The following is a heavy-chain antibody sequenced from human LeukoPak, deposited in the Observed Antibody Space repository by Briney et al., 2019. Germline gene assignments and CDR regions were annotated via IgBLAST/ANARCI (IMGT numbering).Heavy chain of an antibody. CDR3: AREEFCNGGGCSFDS. D-gene: IGHD2-15*01. CDR1: GGSLSSYY. J-gene: IGHJ4*02. Sequence: SETLSLTCSVSGGSLSSYYWSWIRQSAGKGLEWIGRIYPSGTTNYNPSLKSRVTVSLDTSKNHFSLNLSSVTAADTAMHYCAREEFCNGGGCSFDSWGQGALVTVSS. CDR2: IYPSGTT. V-gene: IGHV4-4*07.